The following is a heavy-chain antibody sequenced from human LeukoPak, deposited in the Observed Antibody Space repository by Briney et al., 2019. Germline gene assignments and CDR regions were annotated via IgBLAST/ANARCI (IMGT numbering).Heavy chain of an antibody. Sequence: PSETLSLTCTVSRGSISGSIRSYYWSWLRQPPGKGLEWIGYISSSGSVNDNPSLRSRVTISVDTSKNQFFLSLSSMSAADTAVYYCARIPLGYSGAYYFDYWGQGTLVTVSP. D-gene: IGHD5-12*01. V-gene: IGHV4-4*09. CDR3: ARIPLGYSGAYYFDY. CDR2: ISSSGSV. J-gene: IGHJ4*02. CDR1: RGSISGSIRSYY.